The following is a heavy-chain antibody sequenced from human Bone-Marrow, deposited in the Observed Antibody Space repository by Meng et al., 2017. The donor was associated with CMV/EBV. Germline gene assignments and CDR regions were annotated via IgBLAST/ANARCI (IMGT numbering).Heavy chain of an antibody. Sequence: ETLSLTCAASGFTFSSYSMNWVRQAPGKGLEWVSSISSSSSYIYYADSVKGRFTISRDNAKNSLYLQMNSLRAEDTAVYYCAREPAVAGTRYFQYWGQGTLVTVSS. CDR2: ISSSSSYI. J-gene: IGHJ1*01. V-gene: IGHV3-21*01. CDR1: GFTFSSYS. D-gene: IGHD6-19*01. CDR3: AREPAVAGTRYFQY.